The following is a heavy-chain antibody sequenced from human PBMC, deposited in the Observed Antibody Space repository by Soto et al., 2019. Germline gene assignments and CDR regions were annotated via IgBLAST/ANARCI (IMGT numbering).Heavy chain of an antibody. D-gene: IGHD3-3*01. CDR2: IFSSAST. V-gene: IGHV4-59*01. J-gene: IGHJ6*02. Sequence: SQTLSLTCTVSGGSISRYYWSWILQAPGRGLEWIGNIFSSASTNYNPSLKSRVAISVDTSKNQVSLKLNAVTTADTAVYYCATEYYDFWSVTYSYYGLDVWGQGTTVTV. CDR1: GGSISRYY. CDR3: ATEYYDFWSVTYSYYGLDV.